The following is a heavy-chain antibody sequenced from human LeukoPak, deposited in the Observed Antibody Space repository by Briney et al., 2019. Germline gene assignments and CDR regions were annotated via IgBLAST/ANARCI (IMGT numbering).Heavy chain of an antibody. Sequence: GGSLRLSCAASGFNFDDSWMTWVRQAPGKGLEWVANIKNDGTEKYYADFVKGRFTISRDNVESFLFLQMDSLRADDTAVYYCVRISTAVAGADYWCQGTLLTVSS. J-gene: IGHJ4*02. D-gene: IGHD6-19*01. CDR3: VRISTAVAGADY. CDR1: GFNFDDSW. V-gene: IGHV3-7*01. CDR2: IKNDGTEK.